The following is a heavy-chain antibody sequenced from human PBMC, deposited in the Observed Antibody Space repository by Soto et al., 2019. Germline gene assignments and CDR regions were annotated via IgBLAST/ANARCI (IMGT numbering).Heavy chain of an antibody. V-gene: IGHV3-30*18. CDR1: GFTFSSYG. CDR3: AKDSTWMGFGS. D-gene: IGHD2-2*03. CDR2: ISYDGSNK. Sequence: GGSLRLSCAASGFTFSSYGMHWVRQAPGKGLEWVAVISYDGSNKYYAGSVKGRFTISRDNSKNTLYLQMNSLRAEDTAVYYCAKDSTWMGFGSWGQGTLVTVSS. J-gene: IGHJ5*01.